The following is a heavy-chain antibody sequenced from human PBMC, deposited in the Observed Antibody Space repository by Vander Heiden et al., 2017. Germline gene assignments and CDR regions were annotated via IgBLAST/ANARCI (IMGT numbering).Heavy chain of an antibody. CDR3: ARGYSGTYRADY. Sequence: EVQLVESGGGLVQPGGSLRLSCAASGFTYSSYWMHWVRQGPGKGLVWVSRINSEGSSKSYADSVKGRFTISRDNAKNTLFLQMNSLRAEDTAVYYCARGYSGTYRADYWGQGTLVTVSS. CDR1: GFTYSSYW. CDR2: INSEGSSK. D-gene: IGHD1-26*01. V-gene: IGHV3-74*01. J-gene: IGHJ4*02.